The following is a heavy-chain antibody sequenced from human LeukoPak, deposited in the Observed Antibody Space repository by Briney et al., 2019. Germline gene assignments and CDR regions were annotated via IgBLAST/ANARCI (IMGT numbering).Heavy chain of an antibody. Sequence: GGSLRLSCAATGFTFSSYAMSWVRQAPGKGLEWVSTISGSGGSTDYADSVKGRLTISRDNSKNTLYLQMNSLRVEDMAVYYCAETMYFYDSSGYYYFQHWGQGTLVTVSS. CDR1: GFTFSSYA. CDR2: ISGSGGST. J-gene: IGHJ1*01. D-gene: IGHD3-22*01. V-gene: IGHV3-23*01. CDR3: AETMYFYDSSGYYYFQH.